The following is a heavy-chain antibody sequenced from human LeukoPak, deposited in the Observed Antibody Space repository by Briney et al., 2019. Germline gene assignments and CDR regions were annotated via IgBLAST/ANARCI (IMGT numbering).Heavy chain of an antibody. J-gene: IGHJ5*02. CDR1: GGSISSYY. V-gene: IGHV4-59*01. CDR3: ARGIMMVGP. D-gene: IGHD3-16*01. CDR2: IYYSVST. Sequence: PSETLSRTCTFSGGSISSYYWSWIRQPPRKGLEWIGYIYYSVSTTYNPSLKSRVTISVDTSKNQFSLKLSSVTAADTAVYYCARGIMMVGPWGQGTLVTVSS.